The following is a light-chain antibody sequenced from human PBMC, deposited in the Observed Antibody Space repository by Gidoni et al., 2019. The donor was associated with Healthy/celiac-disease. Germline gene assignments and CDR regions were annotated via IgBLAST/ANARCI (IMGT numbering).Light chain of an antibody. V-gene: IGKV3-20*01. Sequence: EIVLTQSPGTLSLSPGERATLSCRASQSVTSSYLAWYQQKPGQAPRLLIYGASSRAAGIPDRFSGSGSGTDFTLTISRLEPEDFAVYYCQQHITSPAMYTFGQGTILEIK. CDR2: GAS. J-gene: IGKJ2*01. CDR1: QSVTSSY. CDR3: QQHITSPAMYT.